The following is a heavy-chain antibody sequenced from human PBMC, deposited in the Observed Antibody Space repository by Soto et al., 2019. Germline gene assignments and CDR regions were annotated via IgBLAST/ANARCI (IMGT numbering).Heavy chain of an antibody. V-gene: IGHV1-2*02. CDR2: ISPHSGGP. Sequence: VASVKVSCKASGYTFTGYYIHWLRQAPGQGLEWMGSISPHSGGPNYAQRFQGRVTMTRDTSMTTVYMEMSGLTSDDTAVYYCAREEQTGANYYLDYWGQGTLVTVSS. J-gene: IGHJ4*02. CDR1: GYTFTGYY. CDR3: AREEQTGANYYLDY. D-gene: IGHD7-27*01.